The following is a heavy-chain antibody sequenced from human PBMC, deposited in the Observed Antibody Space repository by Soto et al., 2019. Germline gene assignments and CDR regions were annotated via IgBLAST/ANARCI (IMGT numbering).Heavy chain of an antibody. V-gene: IGHV1-18*01. CDR2: ISAHNGNT. CDR1: GYAFTTYG. D-gene: IGHD3-10*01. Sequence: QVHLVQSGAEVKKPGASVKVSCKGSGYAFTTYGITWVRQAPGQGLEWMGWISAHNGNTNYAQKLQGRVTLTRDSSTSTAYMELRSLGSDDTAVYYCARGRYGEDWGQGALFTVSS. J-gene: IGHJ4*02. CDR3: ARGRYGED.